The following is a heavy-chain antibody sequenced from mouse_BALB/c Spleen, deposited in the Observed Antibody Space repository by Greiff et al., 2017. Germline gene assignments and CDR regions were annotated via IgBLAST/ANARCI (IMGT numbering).Heavy chain of an antibody. J-gene: IGHJ3*01. D-gene: IGHD2-4*01. CDR2: IDPENGNT. CDR1: GFNIKDYY. Sequence: VQLKESGAELVRPGALVKLSCKASGFNIKDYYMHWVKQRPEQGLEWIGWIDPENGNTIYDPKFQGKASITADTSSNTAYLQLSSLTSEDTAVYYCARGYDYGGFAYWGQGTLVTVSA. V-gene: IGHV14-1*02. CDR3: ARGYDYGGFAY.